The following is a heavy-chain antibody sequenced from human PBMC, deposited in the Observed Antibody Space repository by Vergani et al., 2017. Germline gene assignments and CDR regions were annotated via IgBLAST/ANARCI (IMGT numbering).Heavy chain of an antibody. Sequence: EVQLVESGGGLVQPGGSLRLSCAASGFTVSSNYMSWVRQAPGKGLEWVSVIYSGGSTYYADSGKGRFTISRHNSKNTLYLQMNSLRAEDTAVYYCARVQTQGYVVYYYYYYMDVWGKGTTVTVSS. D-gene: IGHD1-1*01. CDR1: GFTVSSNY. CDR3: ARVQTQGYVVYYYYYYMDV. V-gene: IGHV3-53*04. CDR2: IYSGGST. J-gene: IGHJ6*03.